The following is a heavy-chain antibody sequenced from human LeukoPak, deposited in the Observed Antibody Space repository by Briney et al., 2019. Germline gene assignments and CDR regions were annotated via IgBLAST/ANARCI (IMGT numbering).Heavy chain of an antibody. J-gene: IGHJ4*02. CDR2: LIASSGST. V-gene: IGHV3-23*01. CDR1: GFTFSSYG. CDR3: AKGGYDYIEIGYFDY. D-gene: IGHD5-12*01. Sequence: GRSLRLSCAASGFTFSSYGMHWVRQAPGKGLEWVSVLIASSGSTDYADSVKGRFTISRDNSKNTLYLQMNSLRAEDTAIYYCAKGGYDYIEIGYFDYWGQGTLVTVSS.